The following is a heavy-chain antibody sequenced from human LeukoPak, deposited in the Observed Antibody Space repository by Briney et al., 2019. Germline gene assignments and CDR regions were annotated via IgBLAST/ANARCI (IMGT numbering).Heavy chain of an antibody. J-gene: IGHJ6*02. CDR2: ISGSGGST. CDR3: AKDRSLGWLGSYYYYGMDV. Sequence: GGSLRLSCAASGFTFSSYAMSWVRQAPGKGLERVSAISGSGGSTYYADSVKGRFTISRDNSKNTLYLQMNSLRAEDTAVYYCAKDRSLGWLGSYYYYGMDVWGQGTTVTVSS. D-gene: IGHD6-19*01. V-gene: IGHV3-23*01. CDR1: GFTFSSYA.